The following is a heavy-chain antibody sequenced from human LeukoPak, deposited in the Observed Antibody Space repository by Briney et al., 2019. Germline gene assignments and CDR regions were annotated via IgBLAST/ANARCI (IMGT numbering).Heavy chain of an antibody. CDR2: ISYDGSNK. CDR1: GFTFSSYA. J-gene: IGHJ6*02. D-gene: IGHD1-26*01. Sequence: GRSLRLSCAASGFTFSSYAMHWVRQAPGKGLEWVAVISYDGSNKYYADSVKGRFTISGDNAKNTLYLQMNSLRAEDTAVYYCAREGGATFGGWYYYYGMDVWGQGTTVTVSS. CDR3: AREGGATFGGWYYYYGMDV. V-gene: IGHV3-30-3*01.